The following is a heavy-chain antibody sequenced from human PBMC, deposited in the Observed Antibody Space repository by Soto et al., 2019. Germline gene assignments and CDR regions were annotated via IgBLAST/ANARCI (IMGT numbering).Heavy chain of an antibody. J-gene: IGHJ4*02. CDR2: ILHNGNA. V-gene: IGHV4-30-4*01. CDR3: ARVSAVSAEYYFDY. Sequence: QVQLRESGPGLMRPSQTLSLTCTVSGASVTSTGYYWTWIRQSPGKGLEWLGYILHNGNADYNPSLETRLSISLDPSKNQFSLKVNSVSAPDPAIYFCARVSAVSAEYYFDYWGQGALVTVSS. D-gene: IGHD6-19*01. CDR1: GASVTSTGYY.